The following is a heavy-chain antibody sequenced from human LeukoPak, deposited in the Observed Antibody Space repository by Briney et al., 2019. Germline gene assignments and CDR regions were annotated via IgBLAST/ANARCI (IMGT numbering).Heavy chain of an antibody. Sequence: ASVKVSCTASGYTFTSYAMNWVRQAPGQGLEWMGWINTNTGNPTYAQGFTGRFVFSLDTSVSTAYLQISSLKAEDTAVYYCARDLYYYDSSGFDYWGQGTLVTVSS. D-gene: IGHD3-22*01. CDR1: GYTFTSYA. V-gene: IGHV7-4-1*02. J-gene: IGHJ4*02. CDR2: INTNTGNP. CDR3: ARDLYYYDSSGFDY.